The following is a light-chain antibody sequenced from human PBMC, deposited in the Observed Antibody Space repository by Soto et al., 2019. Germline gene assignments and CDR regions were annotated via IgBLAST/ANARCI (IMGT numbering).Light chain of an antibody. V-gene: IGKV3-20*01. CDR1: QSVSSSY. CDR2: GAS. CDR3: QQYGSSPLT. Sequence: IVMTQSPGPLSLSPGERATLSCRGSQSVSSSYLAWYQQKPGQAPRLLIYGASSRATGIPDRFSGSGSGTDFTLTISRLEPEDVAVYYCQQYGSSPLTFGGGTKVDI. J-gene: IGKJ4*01.